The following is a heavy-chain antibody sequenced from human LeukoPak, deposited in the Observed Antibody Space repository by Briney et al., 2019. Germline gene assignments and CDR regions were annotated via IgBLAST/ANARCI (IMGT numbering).Heavy chain of an antibody. CDR3: ANWANALDY. CDR2: INWNSGSI. D-gene: IGHD4/OR15-4a*01. Sequence: GGSLRLSCAASGFTFDDYAMHWVRHAPGKGLEWVSGINWNSGSIGYAGSVKGRFTISRDNAKNSLYLQMNSLRAEDTAVYYCANWANALDYWGQGTLVTVSS. CDR1: GFTFDDYA. V-gene: IGHV3-9*01. J-gene: IGHJ4*02.